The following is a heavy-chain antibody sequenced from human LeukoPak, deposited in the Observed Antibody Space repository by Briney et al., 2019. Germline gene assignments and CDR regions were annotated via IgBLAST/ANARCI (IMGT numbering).Heavy chain of an antibody. CDR3: ACLTTADAFDI. D-gene: IGHD3-22*01. CDR2: SYGSGST. V-gene: IGHV4-59*01. Sequence: SETLSLTCAVSGGTISNYWSWIRQPPGKGLEGIGYSYGSGSTNYNPSLKSRVTLSVDTSKNQFSLKLSSVTAADTAVYYCACLTTADAFDIWGQGTMVTVSS. J-gene: IGHJ3*02. CDR1: GGTISNY.